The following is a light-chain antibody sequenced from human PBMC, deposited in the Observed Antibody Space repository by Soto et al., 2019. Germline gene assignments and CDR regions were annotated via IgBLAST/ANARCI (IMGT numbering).Light chain of an antibody. Sequence: DIQMTQSPSSLSASVGDRVTITCRASQSISSYLNWYQQKPGKAPKSLIYAASSLPSGVPSRFSGSGSGTDFTRTISSLQPEDFGNYYCQQSYSTPLPFGGGTKVEIK. V-gene: IGKV1-39*01. CDR1: QSISSY. CDR3: QQSYSTPLP. CDR2: AAS. J-gene: IGKJ4*01.